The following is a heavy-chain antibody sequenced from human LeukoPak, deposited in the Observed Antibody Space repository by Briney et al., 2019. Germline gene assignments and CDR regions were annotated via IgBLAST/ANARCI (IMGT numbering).Heavy chain of an antibody. CDR1: GYTFTSYG. J-gene: IGHJ3*02. D-gene: IGHD3-3*01. CDR3: ARGGPYYYDFWSGYYTHDAFDI. V-gene: IGHV1-18*01. CDR2: ISAYNGNT. Sequence: ASVKVSCKASGYTFTSYGISWVRQAPGQGLEWMGWISAYNGNTNSAQKLQGRVTMTTDTSTSTAYMELRSLRSEDTAVYYCARGGPYYYDFWSGYYTHDAFDIWGQGTMVTVSS.